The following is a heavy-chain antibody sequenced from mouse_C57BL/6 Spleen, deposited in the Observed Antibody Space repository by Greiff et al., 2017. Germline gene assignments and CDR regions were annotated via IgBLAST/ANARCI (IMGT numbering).Heavy chain of an antibody. CDR2: INPGSGGT. J-gene: IGHJ4*01. D-gene: IGHD2-1*01. V-gene: IGHV1-54*01. CDR1: GYAFTNYL. Sequence: QVQLKESGAELVRPGTSVKVSCKASGYAFTNYLIEWVKQRPGQGLEWIGVINPGSGGTNYNEKFKGKATLTADKSSSTAYMQLSSLTSEDSAVYFCARGGGDGNYYFAMDYWGQGTSVTVSS. CDR3: ARGGGDGNYYFAMDY.